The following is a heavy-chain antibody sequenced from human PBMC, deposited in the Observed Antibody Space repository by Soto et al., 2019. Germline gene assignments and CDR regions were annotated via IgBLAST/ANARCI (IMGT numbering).Heavy chain of an antibody. V-gene: IGHV3-30-3*01. CDR2: ISYDGSNK. CDR1: GFTFSSYA. J-gene: IGHJ4*02. D-gene: IGHD3-22*01. Sequence: GGSLRLSCAASGFTFSSYAMHWVRQAPGKGLEWVAVISYDGSNKYYADSVKGRFTISRDNSKNTLYLQMNSLRAEDTAVYYCARDFDYAKTYYYDSSGYYSGNYFDYWGQGTLVTVSS. CDR3: ARDFDYAKTYYYDSSGYYSGNYFDY.